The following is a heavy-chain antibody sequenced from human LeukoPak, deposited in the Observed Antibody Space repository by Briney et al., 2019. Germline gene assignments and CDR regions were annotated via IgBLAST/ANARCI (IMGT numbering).Heavy chain of an antibody. D-gene: IGHD4-17*01. CDR3: ARADYGLKYYFDY. CDR1: GGSFSGYY. J-gene: IGHJ4*02. V-gene: IGHV4-34*01. CDR2: VNHSGST. Sequence: PSETLSLTCAVYGGSFSGYYWTWIRQPPGKGLEWIGEVNHSGSTNYNPSLKSRVTISVDPSKNQFSLKLSSVTAADTAVYYCARADYGLKYYFDYWGQGTLVTVSS.